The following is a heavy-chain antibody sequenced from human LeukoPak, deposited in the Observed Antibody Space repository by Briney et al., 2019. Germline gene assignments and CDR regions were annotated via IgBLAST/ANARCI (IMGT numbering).Heavy chain of an antibody. CDR1: GGTFSSNG. Sequence: SVKVSCKASGGTFSSNGVSLVRQTPGQGLQWMGRIIPRFGTANYAQKFQGRVTITTDESTTTVYMELSSLRSEDTAVYFCARGWAPSSGFDYWGQGTLVTVSS. J-gene: IGHJ4*02. D-gene: IGHD6-19*01. CDR2: IIPRFGTA. CDR3: ARGWAPSSGFDY. V-gene: IGHV1-69*05.